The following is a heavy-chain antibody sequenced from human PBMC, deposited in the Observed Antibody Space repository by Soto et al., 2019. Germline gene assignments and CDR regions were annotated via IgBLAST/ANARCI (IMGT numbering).Heavy chain of an antibody. CDR2: ISGSGGST. CDR1: GFTFSSYW. D-gene: IGHD3-9*01. J-gene: IGHJ3*02. V-gene: IGHV3-23*01. Sequence: GGSLRLSCAASGFTFSSYWMHWVRQAPGKGLEWVSAISGSGGSTYYADSVKGRFTISRDNSKNTLYLQMNSLRAEDTAVYYCAKDQGYDILTGYPTTDAFDIWGQGTMVTVSS. CDR3: AKDQGYDILTGYPTTDAFDI.